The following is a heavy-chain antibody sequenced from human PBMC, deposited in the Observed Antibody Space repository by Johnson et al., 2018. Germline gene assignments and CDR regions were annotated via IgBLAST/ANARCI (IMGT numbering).Heavy chain of an antibody. CDR1: GFTFDDYA. CDR2: ISWNSGSI. V-gene: IGHV3-9*01. J-gene: IGHJ6*03. D-gene: IGHD3-3*01. CDR3: TTDGLFWSGFIQFYYYYMDV. Sequence: VQLVQSGGGLVQPGRSLRLSCAASGFTFDDYAMHWVRQAPGKGLEWVSGISWNSGSIGYADSVNGRFTISRDNAKNSLYLQMNSLKTEDTAVYYCTTDGLFWSGFIQFYYYYMDVWGTGTTVTVSS.